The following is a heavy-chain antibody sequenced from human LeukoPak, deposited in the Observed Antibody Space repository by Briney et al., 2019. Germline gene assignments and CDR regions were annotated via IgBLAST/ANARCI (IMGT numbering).Heavy chain of an antibody. CDR1: GGSISSYY. Sequence: SETLSLTCTVSGGSISSYYWSWIRQPPGKGLEWIGYINYSGSTNYNPSLKSRVTISVDTSKNQSSLKLSSVTAADTAVYYCARSEADTIFGIIWGQGTLVTVSS. V-gene: IGHV4-59*01. CDR3: ARSEADTIFGII. J-gene: IGHJ4*02. D-gene: IGHD3-3*01. CDR2: INYSGST.